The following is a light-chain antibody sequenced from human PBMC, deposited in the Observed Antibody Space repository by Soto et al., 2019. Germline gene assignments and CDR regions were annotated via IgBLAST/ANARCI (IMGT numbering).Light chain of an antibody. V-gene: IGKV1-8*01. Sequence: AIRMTQSPSSLSASTGDRVTITCRASQGISSYLAWYHQKPWKAPKLLIYAASTLQSEVPSRFSGSGSGTDYTLTISFLQSEDLATYNCQQNYSYPWYTFRQGTKLEIK. CDR1: QGISSY. J-gene: IGKJ2*01. CDR2: AAS. CDR3: QQNYSYPWYT.